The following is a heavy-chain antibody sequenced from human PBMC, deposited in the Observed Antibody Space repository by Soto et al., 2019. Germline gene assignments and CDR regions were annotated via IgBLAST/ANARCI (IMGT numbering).Heavy chain of an antibody. J-gene: IGHJ4*02. D-gene: IGHD1-1*01. CDR3: ARGRWTQTTADYYLDY. CDR1: GYTFTNYA. Sequence: QVQLVQSGAEVKKPGASVKVSCKASGYTFTNYAIHWVRQAPGQRLEWMGWINAGNGKTKYSQKFQGRVTITRDTSASTAYMDLSSLTSEDTAVYYCARGRWTQTTADYYLDYWGQGTLVTVSS. CDR2: INAGNGKT. V-gene: IGHV1-3*01.